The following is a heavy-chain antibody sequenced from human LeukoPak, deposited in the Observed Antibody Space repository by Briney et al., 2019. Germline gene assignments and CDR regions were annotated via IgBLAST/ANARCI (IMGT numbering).Heavy chain of an antibody. D-gene: IGHD3-9*01. CDR1: GGSISNYY. V-gene: IGHV4-59*01. CDR3: ARAPDILTGYYYFDY. Sequence: PSETLSLTCTVSGGSISNYYWSWIRQPPGKGLEWIGYIYYSGSTNYNPSLKSRVTISVDTSKNQFSLKLSSVTAADTAVYYCARAPDILTGYYYFDYWGQGTLVTVSS. CDR2: IYYSGST. J-gene: IGHJ4*02.